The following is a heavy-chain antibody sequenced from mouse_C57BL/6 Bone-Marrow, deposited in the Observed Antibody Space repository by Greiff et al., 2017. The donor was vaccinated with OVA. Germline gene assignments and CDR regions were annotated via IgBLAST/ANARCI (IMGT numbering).Heavy chain of an antibody. CDR1: GFNIKNTY. Sequence: EVQLQQSVAELVRPGASVKLSCTASGFNIKNTYMHWVKQRPEQGLEWIGRIDPANGNTKYAPKFQGTATITADTSSNTAYLQLSSLTSEDTAIYYCASLFITAVVASPYWGQGTLVTVSA. J-gene: IGHJ3*01. D-gene: IGHD1-1*01. CDR3: ASLFITAVVASPY. CDR2: IDPANGNT. V-gene: IGHV14-3*01.